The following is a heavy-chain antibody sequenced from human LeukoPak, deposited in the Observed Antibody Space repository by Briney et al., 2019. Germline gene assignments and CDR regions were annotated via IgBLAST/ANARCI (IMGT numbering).Heavy chain of an antibody. J-gene: IGHJ6*03. CDR3: AVATDFSVHYYYMDV. Sequence: GGSLRLSCAASGFTFSSYWMHWVRQAPGKGLVWVSRINTDGSSTSYADSVKGRFIISRDNAKNTLYLQMNCLRAEDTAVYYCAVATDFSVHYYYMDVWGKGPRSPSP. V-gene: IGHV3-74*01. D-gene: IGHD3-3*01. CDR1: GFTFSSYW. CDR2: INTDGSST.